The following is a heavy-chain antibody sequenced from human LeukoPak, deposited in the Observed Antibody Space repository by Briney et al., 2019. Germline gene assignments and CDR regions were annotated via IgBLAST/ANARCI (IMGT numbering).Heavy chain of an antibody. V-gene: IGHV3-23*01. CDR3: AKRRDAGITGTTGGLDV. CDR2: ISGSGETT. CDR1: GFTLSNYA. Sequence: GGSLRLSCAASGFTLSNYAMSWVRQAPGKGLEWGSGISGSGETTFYADSVRGRFAISRDISKTTLCLQINSLRAEDAAVYYCAKRRDAGITGTTGGLDVWGQGTTVTVSS. J-gene: IGHJ3*01. D-gene: IGHD1-20*01.